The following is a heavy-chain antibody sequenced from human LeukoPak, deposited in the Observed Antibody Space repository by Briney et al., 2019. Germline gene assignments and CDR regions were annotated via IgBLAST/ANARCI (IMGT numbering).Heavy chain of an antibody. D-gene: IGHD3-22*01. V-gene: IGHV4-59*01. CDR2: IFKSGSN. Sequence: SGTLSLTCAVYGGSFSGYYWSWIRQPPGKGLEWIGYIFKSGSNNYNPSLKSRVTISVDTSKNQFSLKLSSVTAADTAVYYCARDLVHYYDSSGYYHPVHDAFDIWGQGTMVTVSS. CDR3: ARDLVHYYDSSGYYHPVHDAFDI. J-gene: IGHJ3*02. CDR1: GGSFSGYY.